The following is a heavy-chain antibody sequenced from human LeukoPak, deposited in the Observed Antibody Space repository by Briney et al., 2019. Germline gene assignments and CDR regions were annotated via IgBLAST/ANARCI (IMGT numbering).Heavy chain of an antibody. CDR1: GFGFSSYG. Sequence: GGSLRLSCAAPGFGFSSYGMHWVRQAPGKGLEWVAFMRYDGSNKHHADSVKGRFTISRDNSKNTLYLQMDSLRVEDTAVYYCARGRYNWNYYYMDVWGKGTTVTVSS. V-gene: IGHV3-30*02. CDR3: ARGRYNWNYYYMDV. CDR2: MRYDGSNK. D-gene: IGHD1-20*01. J-gene: IGHJ6*03.